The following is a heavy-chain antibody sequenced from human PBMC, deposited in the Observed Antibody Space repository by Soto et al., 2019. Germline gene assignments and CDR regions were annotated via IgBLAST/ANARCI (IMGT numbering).Heavy chain of an antibody. Sequence: QITLKESGPTLLKPTQTLTLTCSFCGFSLTSSGAGVSWIRQPPGKALERLAVIYWDEDKRYSPSLRSGLTITKDPSKTQVVPTMTNLDPMDTATYFCAHTQAGHRTQDPFDHWGQADLVTGSS. CDR2: IYWDEDK. J-gene: IGHJ4*02. CDR1: GFSLTSSGAG. V-gene: IGHV2-5*02. CDR3: AHTQAGHRTQDPFDH. D-gene: IGHD6-13*01.